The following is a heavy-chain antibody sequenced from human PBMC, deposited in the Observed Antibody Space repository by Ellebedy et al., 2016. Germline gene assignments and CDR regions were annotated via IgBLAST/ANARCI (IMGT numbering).Heavy chain of an antibody. CDR2: INPRDSDT. CDR3: ARSGVGSNPYYYYGMDV. V-gene: IGHV5-51*01. D-gene: IGHD4-23*01. CDR1: GYSFTNNW. J-gene: IGHJ6*02. Sequence: GGSLRPSCKVSGYSFTNNWIGWVRQMPGKGLEWLGIINPRDSDTRYSPSFQGQVTISADRSINTAYLQWSSLQASDSALYYCARSGVGSNPYYYYGMDVWGQGTTVTVSS.